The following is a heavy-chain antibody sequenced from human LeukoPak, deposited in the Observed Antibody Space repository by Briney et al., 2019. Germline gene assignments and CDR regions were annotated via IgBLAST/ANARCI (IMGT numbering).Heavy chain of an antibody. Sequence: PGGSLRLSCAASGFTFSSYAMHWARQAPGKGLEWVAVISYDGSNKYYADSVKGRFTISRDNSKNTLYLQMNSLRAEDTAVYYCARLRTRDNSYGSAGDYWGQGTLVTVSS. J-gene: IGHJ4*02. V-gene: IGHV3-30-3*01. CDR2: ISYDGSNK. D-gene: IGHD5-18*01. CDR3: ARLRTRDNSYGSAGDY. CDR1: GFTFSSYA.